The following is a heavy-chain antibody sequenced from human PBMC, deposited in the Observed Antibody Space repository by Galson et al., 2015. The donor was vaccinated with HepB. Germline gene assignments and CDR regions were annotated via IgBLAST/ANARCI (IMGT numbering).Heavy chain of an antibody. CDR2: IWYDGTNK. CDR1: GFTFNSYG. J-gene: IGHJ4*02. CDR3: AREEISGYGTGWYVY. V-gene: IGHV3-33*01. Sequence: SLRLSCAASGFTFNSYGMHWVRQAPGKGLEWVAVIWYDGTNKYYADSVKGRFTVSRDNSKNTLYLQMNSLRAEDTAVYYCAREEISGYGTGWYVYWGQGTLVTVSS. D-gene: IGHD6-19*01.